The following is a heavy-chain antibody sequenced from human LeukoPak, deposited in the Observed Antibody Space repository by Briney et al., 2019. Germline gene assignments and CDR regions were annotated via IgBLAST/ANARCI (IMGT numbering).Heavy chain of an antibody. Sequence: GGSLRLSCAASGFTFSSYAMYWVRQAPGKGLEWVACIWYDGTNKYYADSVQGRFTISRDNSKNTLFLQMNSLRGEDTAVYYCAKFYDYGDSRGYFDYWGQGTLVTVSS. J-gene: IGHJ4*02. CDR2: IWYDGTNK. D-gene: IGHD4-17*01. CDR1: GFTFSSYA. V-gene: IGHV3-30*02. CDR3: AKFYDYGDSRGYFDY.